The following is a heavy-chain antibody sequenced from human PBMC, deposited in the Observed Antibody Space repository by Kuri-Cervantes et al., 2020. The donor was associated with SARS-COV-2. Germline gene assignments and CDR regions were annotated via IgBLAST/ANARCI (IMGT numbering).Heavy chain of an antibody. CDR2: IKSKTDGGTT. Sequence: GESLKISCAASGFTFSNAWMSWVRQAPGKGLEWVGRIKSKTDGGTTDYAAPVKGRFTISRDDSKNTLYLQMNRLKTEDTAVYYCTTVEAELQIVVVPAADYDAFDIWGQGKTVNVAS. J-gene: IGHJ3*02. CDR3: TTVEAELQIVVVPAADYDAFDI. V-gene: IGHV3-15*01. CDR1: GFTFSNAW. D-gene: IGHD2-2*01.